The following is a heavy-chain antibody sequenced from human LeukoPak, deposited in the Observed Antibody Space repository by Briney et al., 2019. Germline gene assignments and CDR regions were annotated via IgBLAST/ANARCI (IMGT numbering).Heavy chain of an antibody. V-gene: IGHV4-39*01. D-gene: IGHD3-10*01. CDR1: GGSISSSSYY. Sequence: SESLSLTCTVSGGSISSSSYYWGWIRQPPGKGLEWIVSIYYSGSTYYNPSLKSRVTISVDTSKNQFSLKRSSVIAADTAVYYCARHLRYYYGSGSPYYMDVWSKGPTVTVSS. CDR3: ARHLRYYYGSGSPYYMDV. J-gene: IGHJ6*03. CDR2: IYYSGST.